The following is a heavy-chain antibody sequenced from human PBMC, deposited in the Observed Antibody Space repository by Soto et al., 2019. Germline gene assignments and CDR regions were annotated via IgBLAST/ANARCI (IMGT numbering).Heavy chain of an antibody. D-gene: IGHD4-17*01. J-gene: IGHJ4*02. CDR1: DSSVLHYY. CDR3: ARDFRASGDTFVS. Sequence: SETLSLTCNVSDSSVLHYYWSWIRQPPGKGLEWLGYVHSSGNTNYNPSLKSRVTISLDTANYQFSLRLTSVPAAGTAVYSFARDFRASGDTFVSRGQGIMLTVSP. V-gene: IGHV4-59*02. CDR2: VHSSGNT.